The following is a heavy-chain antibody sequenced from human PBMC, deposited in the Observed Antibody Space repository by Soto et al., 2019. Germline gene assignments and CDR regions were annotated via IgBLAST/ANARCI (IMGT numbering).Heavy chain of an antibody. J-gene: IGHJ4*02. V-gene: IGHV4-30-4*01. CDR1: GGSISSGDYY. D-gene: IGHD4-17*01. CDR3: ARGSDGDYGFDY. Sequence: QVQLQESGPGLVKPSQTLSLTCTVSGGSISSGDYYWSWIRQPPGKGLEWIGYIYYSGSTYYNPSLQSRVSISVDTSKHQFSLKLSSVTAADTAVYYCARGSDGDYGFDYWGQGTLVTVSS. CDR2: IYYSGST.